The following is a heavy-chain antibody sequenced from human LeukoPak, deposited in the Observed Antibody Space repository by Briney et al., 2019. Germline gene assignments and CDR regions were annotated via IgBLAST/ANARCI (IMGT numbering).Heavy chain of an antibody. Sequence: PGRSLRLSCAASGFTFDDYAMHWVRQAPGKGLEWVSGISWDSVSAGYADSVKGRFTISRDNAKNSLYLQMNSLRAEDTPLFFCAKDTHSSAWYYFAYWGQGIRVTVSS. V-gene: IGHV3-9*01. J-gene: IGHJ4*02. D-gene: IGHD6-19*01. CDR2: ISWDSVSA. CDR3: AKDTHSSAWYYFAY. CDR1: GFTFDDYA.